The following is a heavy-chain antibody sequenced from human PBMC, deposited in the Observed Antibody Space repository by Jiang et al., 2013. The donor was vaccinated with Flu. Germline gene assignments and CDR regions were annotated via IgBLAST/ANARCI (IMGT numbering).Heavy chain of an antibody. CDR3: ARVRTTLFDY. CDR1: GYSISPYY. V-gene: IGHV4-59*01. D-gene: IGHD4-17*01. Sequence: TLSLTCSVSGYSISPYYWSWIRQPPGKGLEWIGYISYSGSTNYNPSLKSRVTISIDTSKNQFSLKLSSVTAADTAVYYCARVRTTLFDYWGQGTLVTVSS. CDR2: ISYSGST. J-gene: IGHJ4*02.